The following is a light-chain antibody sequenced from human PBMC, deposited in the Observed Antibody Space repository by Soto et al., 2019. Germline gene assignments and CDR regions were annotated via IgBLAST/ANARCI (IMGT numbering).Light chain of an antibody. CDR1: SSDVGGYNY. CDR3: SSYTSSSTLDVV. Sequence: QTVVTQPASVSGSPGQSITISCTGTSSDVGGYNYVSWYQHHPGKAPKLMIYEVSNRPSGVSNRFSGSKSGNTASLTISGLQAEDEAHYYCSSYTSSSTLDVVFGGGTQLTVL. V-gene: IGLV2-14*01. CDR2: EVS. J-gene: IGLJ2*01.